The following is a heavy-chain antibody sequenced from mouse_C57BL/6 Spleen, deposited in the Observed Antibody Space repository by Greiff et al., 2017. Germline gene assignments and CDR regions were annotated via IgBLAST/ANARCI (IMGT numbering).Heavy chain of an antibody. CDR2: ISSGSSTI. V-gene: IGHV5-17*01. CDR1: GFTFSDYG. D-gene: IGHD1-1*01. J-gene: IGHJ1*03. CDR3: ARYYYGSSYVGWYFDV. Sequence: DVKLVESGGGLVKPGGSLKLSCAASGFTFSDYGMHWVRQAPEKGLEWVAYISSGSSTIYYADTVKGRFTISRDNAKNTLFLQMTSLRSEDTAMYYCARYYYGSSYVGWYFDVWGTGTTVTVSS.